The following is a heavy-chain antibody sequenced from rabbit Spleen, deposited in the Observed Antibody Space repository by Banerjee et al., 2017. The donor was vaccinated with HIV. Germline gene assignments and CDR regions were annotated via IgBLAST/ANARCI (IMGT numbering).Heavy chain of an antibody. V-gene: IGHV1S7*01. J-gene: IGHJ6*01. Sequence: QLEESAGGLVQPGGSLKLSCKASGFTLSSYYMNWVRQAPGKGLEWIGYIDPVFGITYYANWVNGRFSISRENAQNTVFLQMTSLTAADTATYFCARGIPYGYSGDAYPPYAMDLWGQGTLVTVS. CDR3: ARGIPYGYSGDAYPPYAMDL. CDR1: GFTLSSYY. D-gene: IGHD6-1*01. CDR2: IDPVFGIT.